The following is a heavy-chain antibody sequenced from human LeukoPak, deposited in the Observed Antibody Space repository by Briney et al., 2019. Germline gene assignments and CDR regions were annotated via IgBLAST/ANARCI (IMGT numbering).Heavy chain of an antibody. CDR1: GFTFSSYG. CDR2: IRYDGSNK. Sequence: GGSLRLSCAASGFTFSSYGMHWDRQATGKGLEWVAFIRYDGSNKYYADSVKGRFTISRDNSKNTLYLQMNSLRAEDTAVYYCAKDLRTVTTETRDYWGQGTLVTVSS. CDR3: AKDLRTVTTETRDY. D-gene: IGHD4-17*01. J-gene: IGHJ4*02. V-gene: IGHV3-30*02.